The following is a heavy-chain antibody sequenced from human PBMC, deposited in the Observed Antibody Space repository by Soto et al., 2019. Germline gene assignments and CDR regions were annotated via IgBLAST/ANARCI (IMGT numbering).Heavy chain of an antibody. J-gene: IGHJ4*02. CDR3: ARVGPLVAFYYDSGPYTLEKWFKA. Sequence: SATLSLTCRFAGYYVSISDYYWAWNRQPPGKWLECIGSMVYSGLTYYNSSLNSRVSLSIDMANNHGSLILNSVAAAGTAVYYCARVGPLVAFYYDSGPYTLEKWFKAWGQGTLVNVSA. V-gene: IGHV4-39*02. CDR2: MVYSGLT. D-gene: IGHD3-22*01. CDR1: GYYVSISDYY.